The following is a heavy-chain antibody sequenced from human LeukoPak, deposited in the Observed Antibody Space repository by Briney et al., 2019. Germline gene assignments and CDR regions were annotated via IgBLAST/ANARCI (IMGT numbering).Heavy chain of an antibody. CDR2: IDWDDDK. D-gene: IGHD3-10*01. V-gene: IGHV2-70*11. Sequence: RLARIDWDDDKYYSTSLKTRLTISKDTSKNQVVLTMTNMDPVDTATYYCARMLGEGNAFDIWGQGTMVTVSS. CDR3: ARMLGEGNAFDI. J-gene: IGHJ3*02.